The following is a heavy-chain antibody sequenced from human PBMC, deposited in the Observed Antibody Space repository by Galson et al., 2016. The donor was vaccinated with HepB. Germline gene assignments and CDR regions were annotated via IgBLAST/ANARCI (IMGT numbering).Heavy chain of an antibody. V-gene: IGHV2-5*02. D-gene: IGHD5-18*01. J-gene: IGHJ3*02. CDR1: GFSLSTSGVG. CDR3: AHRFRDTAQDSFDI. Sequence: PALVKPTQTLTLTCTFSGFSLSTSGVGVGWIRQPPGKALEWLALIYWDDDKRYSPSLKSRLTITKDTSKNQVVLTMTNMDPVDTATYYFAHRFRDTAQDSFDIWGQGTVVTVSS. CDR2: IYWDDDK.